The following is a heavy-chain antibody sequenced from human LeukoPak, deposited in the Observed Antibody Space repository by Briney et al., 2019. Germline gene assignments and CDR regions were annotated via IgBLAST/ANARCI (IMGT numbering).Heavy chain of an antibody. D-gene: IGHD1-26*01. CDR3: AREGVGATRLRSFDY. CDR2: MYYSGST. CDR1: GGSISSYY. V-gene: IGHV4-59*01. Sequence: SETLSLTCTVSGGSISSYYWSWIRQPPGKGLEWIGYMYYSGSTNYNPSLKSRVTISVDMSKNQVSLKLSSVTAADTAVYYCAREGVGATRLRSFDYWGQGTLVTVSS. J-gene: IGHJ4*02.